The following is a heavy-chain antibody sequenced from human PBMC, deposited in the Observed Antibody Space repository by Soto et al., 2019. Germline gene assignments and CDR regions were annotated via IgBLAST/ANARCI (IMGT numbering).Heavy chain of an antibody. V-gene: IGHV4-38-2*01. CDR3: ARTHSGSYYSVFNY. D-gene: IGHD1-26*01. CDR1: KFSVSSGYY. J-gene: IGHJ4*02. Sequence: PSETLSLSCVVSKFSVSSGYYWGWIRQSPGKGLEWIASIYRSVTTSYNPSLKSRVTISVDPSKNQFSLMLTAVTAADTAVYYCARTHSGSYYSVFNYWGRGSLVTVSS. CDR2: IYRSVTT.